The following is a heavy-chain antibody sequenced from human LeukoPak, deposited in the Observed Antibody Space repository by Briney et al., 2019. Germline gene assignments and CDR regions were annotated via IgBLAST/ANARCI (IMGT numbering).Heavy chain of an antibody. CDR1: RFTFSSYS. V-gene: IGHV3-21*01. CDR3: ARGGSSGYYLNTYMDV. CDR2: ISSSSSYI. Sequence: PGGSLRLSCAASRFTFSSYSMNWVRQAPGKGLEWVSSISSSSSYIYYADSVKGRFTISRDNAKNSLYLQMNSLRAEDTAVYYCARGGSSGYYLNTYMDVWGKGTTVTVSS. J-gene: IGHJ6*03. D-gene: IGHD3-22*01.